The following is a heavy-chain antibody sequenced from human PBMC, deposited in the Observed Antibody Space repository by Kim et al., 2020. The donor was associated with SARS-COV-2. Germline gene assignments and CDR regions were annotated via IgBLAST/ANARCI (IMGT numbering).Heavy chain of an antibody. J-gene: IGHJ4*02. D-gene: IGHD6-6*01. Sequence: SETLSLTCTVSGGSISNYYWSWIRQPPGKGLEWVGYIFYSGRTNYNPSLKSRVTISIDTSKNQFSLRLTSVTAADTAVDYCPTLVHSDTCAADVWGQGA. CDR1: GGSISNYY. CDR3: PTLVHSDTCAADV. CDR2: IFYSGRT. V-gene: IGHV4-59*01.